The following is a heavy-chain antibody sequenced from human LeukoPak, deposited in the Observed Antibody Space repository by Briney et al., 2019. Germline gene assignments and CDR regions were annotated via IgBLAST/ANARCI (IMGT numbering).Heavy chain of an antibody. J-gene: IGHJ4*02. Sequence: GGSLRLSCAASGFTFSSYWMHWVRQAPGKGLVWVSRINSDGSRTTYADSVKGRFTISRDNAKNSVYLQMNSLRADDTAVYYCARLSYDSGTHYTCYEYWGQGTLVTVSS. CDR1: GFTFSSYW. CDR3: ARLSYDSGTHYTCYEY. D-gene: IGHD3-10*01. CDR2: INSDGSRT. V-gene: IGHV3-74*01.